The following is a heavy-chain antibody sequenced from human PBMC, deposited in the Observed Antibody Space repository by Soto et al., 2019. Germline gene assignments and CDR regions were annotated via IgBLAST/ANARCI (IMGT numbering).Heavy chain of an antibody. CDR2: IYYSGST. Sequence: PSETLSLTCAVYGGSFNDFYWTWIRQPPGKGLEWIGYIYYSGSTNCNPSLKSRVTISVDTSKNQFSLKLSSVTAADTAVYYCARRYGSAIDYWGQGTLVTVSS. CDR3: ARRYGSAIDY. CDR1: GGSFNDFY. D-gene: IGHD1-26*01. J-gene: IGHJ4*02. V-gene: IGHV4-59*08.